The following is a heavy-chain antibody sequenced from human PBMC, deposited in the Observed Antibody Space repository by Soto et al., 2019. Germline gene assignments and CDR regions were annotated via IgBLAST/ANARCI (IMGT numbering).Heavy chain of an antibody. CDR1: GGTFSSYA. V-gene: IGHV1-69*13. D-gene: IGHD3-10*01. CDR2: IIPIFGTA. J-gene: IGHJ6*02. CDR3: ARDKVTMVRGAPFGYYGMDV. Sequence: ASVKVSCKASGGTFSSYAISWVRQAPGQGLEWMGGIIPIFGTANYAQKFQGRVTITADESTSTAYMELSSLRSEDTAVYYCARDKVTMVRGAPFGYYGMDVWGQGTTVTVSS.